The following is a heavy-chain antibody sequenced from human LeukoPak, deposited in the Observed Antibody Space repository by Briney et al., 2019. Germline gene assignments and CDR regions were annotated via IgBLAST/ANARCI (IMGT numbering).Heavy chain of an antibody. CDR1: GFTFSSYA. CDR2: ISSNGVST. Sequence: QAGGSLRLSCAASGFTFSSYAMHWVRQAPGKGLEYVSAISSNGVSTYYANFVKGRFTISRDNSKNTLYLQMGSLRAEDMAVYYCARGLYYYDTTLDYWGQGTLVTVSS. CDR3: ARGLYYYDTTLDY. J-gene: IGHJ4*02. D-gene: IGHD3-22*01. V-gene: IGHV3-64*01.